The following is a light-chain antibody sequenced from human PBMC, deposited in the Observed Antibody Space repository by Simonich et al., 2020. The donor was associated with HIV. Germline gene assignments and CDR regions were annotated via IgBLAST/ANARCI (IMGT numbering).Light chain of an antibody. CDR1: QSLLHSHRYNY. CDR3: MQALQTPRT. V-gene: IGKV2-28*01. Sequence: EIVMTPSPLSLPVTPGEPASISCRSSQSLLHSHRYNYLDWYLQKPGQSPQLLIYLGSNRASGGPDRFSGSGSGTDVTLKISRVEAEDVGVYYCMQALQTPRTFGQGTKVEIK. CDR2: LGS. J-gene: IGKJ1*01.